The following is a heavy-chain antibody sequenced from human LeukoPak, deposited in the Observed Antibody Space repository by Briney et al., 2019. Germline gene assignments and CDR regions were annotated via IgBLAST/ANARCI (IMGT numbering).Heavy chain of an antibody. CDR2: ISPYNGKT. Sequence: ASLKVSCKGSGYNFAGYGISWVRQAPGQGLEWMGWISPYNGKTNHAQSLQDRVTMTTDTSTSTAYMELRSLRSDDTAIYYCARRSGPSYGYAFDIWGQGTMVTVSS. D-gene: IGHD4-17*01. V-gene: IGHV1-18*01. CDR3: ARRSGPSYGYAFDI. CDR1: GYNFAGYG. J-gene: IGHJ3*02.